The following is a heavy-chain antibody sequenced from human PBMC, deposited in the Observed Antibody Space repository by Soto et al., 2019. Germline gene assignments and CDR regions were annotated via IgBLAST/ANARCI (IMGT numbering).Heavy chain of an antibody. CDR3: SRVAPATEDAFDI. D-gene: IGHD2-2*01. Sequence: GGSLRLSCAASGFTFSSYGMHWVRQAPGKGLEWVAVIWYDGSNKYYADSVKGRFTISRDNSKNTLYLQMNSLRAEDTAVYYFSRVAPATEDAFDIWGQGTMVTVSS. J-gene: IGHJ3*02. CDR1: GFTFSSYG. V-gene: IGHV3-33*01. CDR2: IWYDGSNK.